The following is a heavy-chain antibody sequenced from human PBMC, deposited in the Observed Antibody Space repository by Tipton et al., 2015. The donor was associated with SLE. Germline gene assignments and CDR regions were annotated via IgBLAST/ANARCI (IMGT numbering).Heavy chain of an antibody. J-gene: IGHJ4*02. CDR1: GGSISSGGYY. V-gene: IGHV4-31*03. CDR2: IYYSGST. CDR3: ARALQNYFDY. Sequence: TLSLTCTVSGGSISSGGYYWSWIRQHPGKGLEWIGYIYYSGSTYYNPSLKSRVTISIDTSKNQFSLKLISVTAADTAVYYCARALQNYFDYWGQGTLVTVSS.